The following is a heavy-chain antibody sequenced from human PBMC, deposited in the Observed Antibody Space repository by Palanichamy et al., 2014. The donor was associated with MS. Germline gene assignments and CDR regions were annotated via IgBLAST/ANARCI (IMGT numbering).Heavy chain of an antibody. J-gene: IGHJ4*02. D-gene: IGHD3-10*01. Sequence: VQLLESGGGMVQPGGSLRLSCAASGFTFKTYVMSWVRQAPGKGLEWVSAINWNGGSTGYADSVKGRFTISRDNVKNSLYLQMNNLRADDTAFYYCAREYYYASGSYSHYWGQGTLVTVST. CDR1: GFTFKTYV. V-gene: IGHV3-20*04. CDR2: INWNGGST. CDR3: AREYYYASGSYSHY.